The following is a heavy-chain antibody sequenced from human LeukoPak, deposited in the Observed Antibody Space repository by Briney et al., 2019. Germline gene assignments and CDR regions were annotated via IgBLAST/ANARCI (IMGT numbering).Heavy chain of an antibody. D-gene: IGHD2-15*01. Sequence: LSLTCTVSGGSISSSSYYWGWIRQPPGKGLEWVSYISSSGSTIYYADSVRGRFTISRDNAKNSLYLQMNSLRAEDTAVYYCARLSYCSGGSCSTYYYYYYMDVWGKGTTVTVSS. CDR2: ISSSGSTI. CDR1: GGSISSSSYY. V-gene: IGHV3-11*04. J-gene: IGHJ6*03. CDR3: ARLSYCSGGSCSTYYYYYYMDV.